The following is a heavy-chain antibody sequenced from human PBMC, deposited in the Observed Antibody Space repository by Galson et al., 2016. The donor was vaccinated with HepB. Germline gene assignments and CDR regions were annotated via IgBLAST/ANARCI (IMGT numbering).Heavy chain of an antibody. CDR2: VCYSGST. D-gene: IGHD6-19*01. Sequence: SETLSLTCTVSGGSVSSSSYPWSWIRQPPGKGLEWIGYVCYSGSTKNSPSLKSRVAISVDTSKNQFSLKLTSVTAADTAVYYCARVIGVAVTGAGYWFDPWGQGTLVTVSS. CDR3: ARVIGVAVTGAGYWFDP. CDR1: GGSVSSSSYP. J-gene: IGHJ5*02. V-gene: IGHV4-61*01.